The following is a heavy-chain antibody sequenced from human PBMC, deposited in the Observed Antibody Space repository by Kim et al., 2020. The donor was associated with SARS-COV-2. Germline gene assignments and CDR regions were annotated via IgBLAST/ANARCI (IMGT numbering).Heavy chain of an antibody. CDR1: GFTFSAYW. Sequence: GGSLRLSCAASGFTFSAYWMIWVRQAPGKGLEGVANIKQDGSEKNYVDSVKGRFTISRDNAKNSLYLHMNNLSVEDTAVYYFSRALLSSEGYWGQGVLVT. V-gene: IGHV3-7*03. CDR3: SRALLSSEGY. CDR2: IKQDGSEK. D-gene: IGHD3-10*01. J-gene: IGHJ4*02.